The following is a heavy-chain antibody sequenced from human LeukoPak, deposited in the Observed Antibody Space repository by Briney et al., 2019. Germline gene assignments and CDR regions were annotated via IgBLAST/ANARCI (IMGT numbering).Heavy chain of an antibody. J-gene: IGHJ3*02. V-gene: IGHV6-1*01. CDR2: TYYRSKWNN. Sequence: SQTLSLTCAISGDSVSSNTAAWNWIRQSPSRGLEWLGRTYYRSKWNNDYAVSLKSRISINPDTSQNQFSLQLNSVTPEDTAVYYCARIAVATIPIWGQGTMVTVSP. CDR1: GDSVSSNTAA. D-gene: IGHD6-19*01. CDR3: ARIAVATIPI.